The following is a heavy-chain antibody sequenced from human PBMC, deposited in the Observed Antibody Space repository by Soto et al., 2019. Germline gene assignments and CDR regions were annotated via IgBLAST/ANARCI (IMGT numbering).Heavy chain of an antibody. V-gene: IGHV1-2*02. CDR1: GYTFTGYY. J-gene: IGHJ6*02. CDR3: ASQVSYGSGSYYPTKGMDV. Sequence: ASVKVSCKASGYTFTGYYMYWVRQAPGQGLEWMGWINPNSGGTNYAQKFQGRVTMTRDTSISTAYMELSRLRSDDTAVYYCASQVSYGSGSYYPTKGMDVWGQGTTVTVSS. CDR2: INPNSGGT. D-gene: IGHD3-10*01.